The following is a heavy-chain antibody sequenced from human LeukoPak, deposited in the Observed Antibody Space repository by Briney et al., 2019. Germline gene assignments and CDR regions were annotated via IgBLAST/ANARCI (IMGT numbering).Heavy chain of an antibody. V-gene: IGHV1-18*01. J-gene: IGHJ4*02. Sequence: ASVKVSCKASGYTFTRYGITWVRQAPGQGLEWMGWITTYNGFTNYAQNLQGRVTMTTDTSTSTAYMELKSLRSDDTAVYYCARGGTLRSVRKRYYFDYWGQGTLVTVSS. D-gene: IGHD4-17*01. CDR1: GYTFTRYG. CDR3: ARGGTLRSVRKRYYFDY. CDR2: ITTYNGFT.